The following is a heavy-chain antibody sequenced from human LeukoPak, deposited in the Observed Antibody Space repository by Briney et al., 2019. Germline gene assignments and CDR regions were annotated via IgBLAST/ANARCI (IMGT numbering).Heavy chain of an antibody. J-gene: IGHJ5*02. Sequence: ASVTVSCKASGYTFTTYGISWVRQAPGHGLEWMGWISSYNGNTSYAEKLQGRITMTKDTSTSTAYLELRSLRSDDTAVYYCARIACSSSSCTYSGRRRVRGGSLDPLGQGTLVTVSS. CDR3: ARIACSSSSCTYSGRRRVRGGSLDP. D-gene: IGHD2-2*01. CDR1: GYTFTTYG. CDR2: ISSYNGNT. V-gene: IGHV1-18*01.